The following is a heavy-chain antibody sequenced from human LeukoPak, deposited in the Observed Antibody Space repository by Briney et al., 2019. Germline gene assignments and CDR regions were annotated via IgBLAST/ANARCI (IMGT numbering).Heavy chain of an antibody. Sequence: SGGSLRLSCAASGFPFTNYWMSWVRQAPGKGLEWVANINEAGSTKQHVDSVKGRFTISRDNGENSLYLEMNSLRAEDTAVYYCARDRNRANWPVALSYWGQGTPVTVSS. CDR1: GFPFTNYW. CDR3: ARDRNRANWPVALSY. D-gene: IGHD6-19*01. CDR2: INEAGSTK. J-gene: IGHJ4*02. V-gene: IGHV3-7*01.